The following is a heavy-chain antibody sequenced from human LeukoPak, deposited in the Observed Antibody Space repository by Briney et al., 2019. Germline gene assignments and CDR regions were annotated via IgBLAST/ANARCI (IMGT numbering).Heavy chain of an antibody. CDR2: IYTSGST. J-gene: IGHJ5*02. Sequence: SETLSLTCTVSGGSISSYYWSWIRQPAGKGLEWIGRIYTSGSTNYNPSLKSRVTMSVDASKNQFSLKLSSVTAADTAVYYCARVVTMVRGVMSNWFDPWGQGTLVTVSS. CDR3: ARVVTMVRGVMSNWFDP. V-gene: IGHV4-4*07. CDR1: GGSISSYY. D-gene: IGHD3-10*01.